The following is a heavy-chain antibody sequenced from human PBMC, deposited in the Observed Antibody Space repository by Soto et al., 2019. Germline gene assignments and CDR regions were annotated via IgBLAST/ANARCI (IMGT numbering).Heavy chain of an antibody. CDR2: ISGSGGSA. CDR3: AKQPVVTIFGVARFDY. J-gene: IGHJ4*02. D-gene: IGHD3-3*01. Sequence: EVQLLESGGGLVQPGGSLRLSCAVSGFTFSNYAMSWVRQAPGKGLEWVSAISGSGGSAYYGDSVKGRFTISRDNSKITLFLQMNSLRAEDTAVYFCAKQPVVTIFGVARFDYWGQGTLVTVSS. V-gene: IGHV3-23*01. CDR1: GFTFSNYA.